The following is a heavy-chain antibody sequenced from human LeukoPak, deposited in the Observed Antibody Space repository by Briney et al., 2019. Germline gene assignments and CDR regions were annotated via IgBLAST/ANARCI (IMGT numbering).Heavy chain of an antibody. CDR2: INPNSGAT. CDR1: VYTFTGYN. J-gene: IGHJ4*02. CDR3: ARDVGEYCSSTDCYASDY. D-gene: IGHD2-2*01. V-gene: IGHV1-2*02. Sequence: RASVTLSRTSSVYTFTGYNIHWVRHAPGQGLEWVGWINPNSGATNYAQKFKGRVTMTRDTPISTAYMEMSRLRSDDTAVYYCARDVGEYCSSTDCYASDYWGQGTLVSVSS.